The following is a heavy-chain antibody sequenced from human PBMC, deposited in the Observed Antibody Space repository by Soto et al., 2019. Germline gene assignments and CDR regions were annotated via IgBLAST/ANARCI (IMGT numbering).Heavy chain of an antibody. D-gene: IGHD2-8*01. Sequence: QVQLMDSGGGVVQPGGSLRLSSATSGFTFSGYSMHWFRQTPGKGLEWVAVTSSDGGVKFYADSEKGRFTVSRDNSRDTLYLQMDSLTPEDTAVYYCAREVVLTEWYFDNWSQGIMVTVSS. J-gene: IGHJ4*02. CDR2: TSSDGGVK. CDR3: AREVVLTEWYFDN. CDR1: GFTFSGYS. V-gene: IGHV3-30-3*01.